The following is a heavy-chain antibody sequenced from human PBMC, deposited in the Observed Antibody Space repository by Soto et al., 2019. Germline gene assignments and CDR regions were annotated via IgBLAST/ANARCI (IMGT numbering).Heavy chain of an antibody. CDR1: GFSFTGYY. J-gene: IGHJ5*02. V-gene: IGHV1-2*02. D-gene: IGHD6-6*01. CDR2: INAHSGGT. CDR3: AKDLTRQLAYWLDP. Sequence: ASVKVSCKASGFSFTGYYIHWLREAPGQGLEWMGWINAHSGGTEYAQKFQGRVTLTRDTSISTAYMTLSSLRSDDTAIYYCAKDLTRQLAYWLDPWGQGTQVTVSS.